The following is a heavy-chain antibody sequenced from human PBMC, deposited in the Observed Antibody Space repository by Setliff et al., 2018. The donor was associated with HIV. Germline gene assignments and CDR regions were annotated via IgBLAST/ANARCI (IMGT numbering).Heavy chain of an antibody. D-gene: IGHD5-18*01. J-gene: IGHJ4*02. CDR1: GGSISSSTYY. Sequence: ASETLSLTCSVSGGSISSSTYYWGWYRQSPGKGLEWFGSIYYSGSTYYNPSIKSRVTISVDTYKNQFSLKLSSVTAADTAVYYCARRDGYSYGFYFDYWGQGTLVTVSS. V-gene: IGHV4-39*01. CDR2: IYYSGST. CDR3: ARRDGYSYGFYFDY.